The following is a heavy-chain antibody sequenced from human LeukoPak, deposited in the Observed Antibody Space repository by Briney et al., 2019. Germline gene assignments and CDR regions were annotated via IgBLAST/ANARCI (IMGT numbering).Heavy chain of an antibody. CDR2: IYYSQST. J-gene: IGHJ4*02. CDR1: GGSISNTLYY. V-gene: IGHV4-39*01. CDR3: ARRKGFGEGYFDS. D-gene: IGHD3-16*01. Sequence: PSETLSLTCTVSGGSISNTLYYWAWIRQPPGTGLESIGSIYYSQSTYYSPSLKSRVTISVDTSKNQFSLKLTSVTAADTAVYYCARRKGFGEGYFDSWGQGTLVTVSS.